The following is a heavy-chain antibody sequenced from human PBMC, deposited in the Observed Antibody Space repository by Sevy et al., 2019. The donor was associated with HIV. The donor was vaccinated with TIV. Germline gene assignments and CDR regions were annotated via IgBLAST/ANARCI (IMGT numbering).Heavy chain of an antibody. J-gene: IGHJ4*02. D-gene: IGHD3-16*01. CDR3: TRVRSFGFEY. Sequence: ASVKVSCKAAGYNFTSYYIHWVPQAPGQGLEWMGIITPSGDTTTYSQKFQGRVTMTSDTSTSTVYMELSSLRYDDTAVYYCTRVRSFGFEYWGQRTLVTVSS. CDR1: GYNFTSYY. CDR2: ITPSGDTT. V-gene: IGHV1-46*01.